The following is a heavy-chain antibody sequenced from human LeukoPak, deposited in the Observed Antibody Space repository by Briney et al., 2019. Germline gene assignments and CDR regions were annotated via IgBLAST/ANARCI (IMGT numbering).Heavy chain of an antibody. Sequence: GGSLRLSCAASGFTFSSYGMSWVRQAPGKGLEWVAVISDDGNKKYYADSVKGRFTISRDKSKNSVHLQMNSLRAEDTAVYYCAKDSRHYYFDYWGQGTLVTVSS. CDR2: ISDDGNKK. CDR1: GFTFSSYG. CDR3: AKDSRHYYFDY. V-gene: IGHV3-30*18. J-gene: IGHJ4*02. D-gene: IGHD3-3*02.